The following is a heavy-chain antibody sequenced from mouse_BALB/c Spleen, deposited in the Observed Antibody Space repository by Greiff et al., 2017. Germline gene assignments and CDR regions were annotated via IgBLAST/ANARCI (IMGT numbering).Heavy chain of an antibody. CDR3: ARGLYDSAWFAY. J-gene: IGHJ3*01. D-gene: IGHD2-4*01. CDR2: ISSGGST. CDR1: GFTFSSYA. Sequence: EVQVVESGGGLVKPGGSLKLSCAASGFTFSSYAMSWVRQTPEKRLEWVASISSGGSTYYPDSVKGRFTISRDNARNILYLQMSSLWSEDTAVYYCARGLYDSAWFAYWGQGTLVTVSA. V-gene: IGHV5-6-5*01.